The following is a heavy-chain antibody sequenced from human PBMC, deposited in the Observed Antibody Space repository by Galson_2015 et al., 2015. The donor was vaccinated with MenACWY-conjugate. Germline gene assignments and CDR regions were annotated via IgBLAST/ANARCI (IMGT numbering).Heavy chain of an antibody. CDR3: WSYIHAWSPNSGDT. D-gene: IGHD2-8*02. CDR1: EFTANRYF. V-gene: IGHV3-53*01. Sequence: SLRLSCAVSEFTANRYFNWVRQAPGTGLEWLSSTGSGGSKWYSDSVRGRFIVSRDTSANTLSLQMNNMRVEDTAVYFCWSYIHAWSPNSGDTWGQGTLVTVSS. CDR2: TGSGGSK. J-gene: IGHJ4*02.